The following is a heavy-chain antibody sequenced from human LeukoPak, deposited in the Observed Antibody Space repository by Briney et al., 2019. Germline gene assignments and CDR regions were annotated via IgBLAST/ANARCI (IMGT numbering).Heavy chain of an antibody. V-gene: IGHV3-21*01. CDR2: ISGSSTYI. Sequence: GGSLRLSCAASGFTFSSYSMNWVRQAPGKGLEWVSSISGSSTYIDYADSVKGRFTISRDNAKNPLYLQMDSPRAEDTAVYYCARDHSSGRYFDFWGQGTLVTVSS. D-gene: IGHD3-22*01. CDR3: ARDHSSGRYFDF. CDR1: GFTFSSYS. J-gene: IGHJ4*02.